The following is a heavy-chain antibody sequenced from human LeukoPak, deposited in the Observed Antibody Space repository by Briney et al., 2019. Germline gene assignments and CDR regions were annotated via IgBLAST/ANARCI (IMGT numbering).Heavy chain of an antibody. CDR3: ARGPGGSYSAA. J-gene: IGHJ4*02. D-gene: IGHD1-26*01. CDR2: IYYSGST. CDR1: GGSIGSYY. Sequence: SETLSLTCTVSGGSIGSYYWCWIRQPPGKGLEWIGYIYYSGSTNYNPSLKSRVTISVDTSKNQFSLKLSSVTAADTAVYYCARGPGGSYSAAWGQGTLVTVSS. V-gene: IGHV4-59*08.